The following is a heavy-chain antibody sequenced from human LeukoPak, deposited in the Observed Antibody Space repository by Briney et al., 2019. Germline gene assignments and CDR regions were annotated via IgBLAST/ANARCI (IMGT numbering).Heavy chain of an antibody. V-gene: IGHV3-23*01. CDR3: TTRPLWFGEYDY. Sequence: GGSLRLSCAASGFTFSSYAMSWVRQAPGKGLEWVSAISGSGGSTYYADSVKGRFTISRDNSKNTLYLQMNSLRAEDTAVYYCTTRPLWFGEYDYWGQGTLVTVSS. J-gene: IGHJ4*02. D-gene: IGHD3-10*01. CDR1: GFTFSSYA. CDR2: ISGSGGST.